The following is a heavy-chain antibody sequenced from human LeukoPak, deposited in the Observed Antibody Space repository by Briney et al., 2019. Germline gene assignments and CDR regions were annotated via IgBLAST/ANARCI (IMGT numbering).Heavy chain of an antibody. J-gene: IGHJ4*02. CDR1: GFTFNSYA. D-gene: IGHD2-2*01. Sequence: GGSLRLSCAASGFTFNSYAIHWVRQSPGKGLEWVASIWYDGSNKYYADSVKGRFTISRDNSKSTLYLQMNSLRAEDTAVYYCARARSTRGFDYWGQGTLVNVSS. CDR2: IWYDGSNK. CDR3: ARARSTRGFDY. V-gene: IGHV3-33*01.